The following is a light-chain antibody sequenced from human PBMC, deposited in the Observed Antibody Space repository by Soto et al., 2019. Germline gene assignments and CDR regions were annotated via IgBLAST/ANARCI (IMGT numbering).Light chain of an antibody. CDR3: QQDYNLPPS. Sequence: EIVMTQSPATLSLSPGERATLSCRAIQSVSSSYLSWYQQKPGQAPRLLIYGASTRATGIPARFSGSGSGTDFTLTISSLQPFYFAVYYCQQDYNLPPSFGQGTKV. CDR2: GAS. V-gene: IGKV3D-7*01. J-gene: IGKJ1*01. CDR1: QSVSSSY.